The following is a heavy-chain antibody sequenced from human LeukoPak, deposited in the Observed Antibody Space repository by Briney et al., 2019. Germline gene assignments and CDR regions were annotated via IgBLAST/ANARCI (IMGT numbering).Heavy chain of an antibody. V-gene: IGHV3-7*01. D-gene: IGHD5-18*01. CDR2: IKQDGSEK. CDR3: ARTPNWIQLWNFDY. J-gene: IGHJ4*02. Sequence: VGSLRLSCAASGFTFSSYWMSWVRQAPGKGLEWVANIKQDGSEKYYVDSVKGRFTISRDNAKNSLYLQMNSLRAEDTAVYYCARTPNWIQLWNFDYWGQGTLVTVSS. CDR1: GFTFSSYW.